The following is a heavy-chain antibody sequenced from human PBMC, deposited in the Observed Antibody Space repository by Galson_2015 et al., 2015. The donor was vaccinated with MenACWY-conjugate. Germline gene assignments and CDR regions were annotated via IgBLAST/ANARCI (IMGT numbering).Heavy chain of an antibody. CDR3: ARDWYCPSSSGYNCVDP. CDR1: GYTFTTYG. V-gene: IGHV1-18*01. CDR2: IGTNHGDRNYGDT. D-gene: IGHD6-13*01. J-gene: IGHJ5*02. Sequence: SVKVSCKASGYTFTTYGISWVRQAPGQGLEWMGWIGTNHGDRNYGDTNYAQKFKGRVTVTADTSTSTAYMELRSLRSDDTAVYYGARDWYCPSSSGYNCVDPWGQGTLVTVSS.